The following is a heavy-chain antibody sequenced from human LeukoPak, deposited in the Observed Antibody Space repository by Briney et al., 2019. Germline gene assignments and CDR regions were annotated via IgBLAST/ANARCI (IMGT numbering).Heavy chain of an antibody. CDR3: ARYYYDGSGYLSP. D-gene: IGHD3-22*01. J-gene: IGHJ5*02. CDR1: GGSLNSYY. V-gene: IGHV4-59*01. Sequence: PSETLSLTCTVSGGSLNSYYWSWIRQPPGKGLEWIGYIDYSGSTNYNPSLKSRVTISVDTSQNQFSLKMSSVTAADTALYYCARYYYDGSGYLSPWGQGALVTVSS. CDR2: IDYSGST.